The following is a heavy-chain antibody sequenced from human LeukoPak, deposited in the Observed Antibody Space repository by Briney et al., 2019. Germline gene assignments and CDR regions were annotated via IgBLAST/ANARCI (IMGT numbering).Heavy chain of an antibody. D-gene: IGHD2-8*02. CDR2: IFPSGGEI. V-gene: IGHV3-23*01. Sequence: GGTLRLSCAASGFTFSNYGMNWVRQPPGKGLEWVSSIFPSGGEIHYADSVRGRFTISRDNSKSTLSLQTNSLRAEDTAIYYCATYRQVLLPFESWGQGTLVTVSS. CDR3: ATYRQVLLPFES. J-gene: IGHJ4*02. CDR1: GFTFSNYG.